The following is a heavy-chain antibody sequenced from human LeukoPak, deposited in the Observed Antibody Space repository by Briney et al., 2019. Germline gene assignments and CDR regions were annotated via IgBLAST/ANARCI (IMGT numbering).Heavy chain of an antibody. CDR2: ISPRGDTI. D-gene: IGHD6-19*01. J-gene: IGHJ4*02. CDR3: ARDRSGGWYPETDY. V-gene: IGHV3-11*01. Sequence: GGSLRLSCAASGFTFSDYYMIWIRQAPGKGLDWLSYISPRGDTIYYADSVKGRFTVSRDNAKNSLYLQMNSLRAEDTAMYYCARDRSGGWYPETDYWGQGTLVTVSS. CDR1: GFTFSDYY.